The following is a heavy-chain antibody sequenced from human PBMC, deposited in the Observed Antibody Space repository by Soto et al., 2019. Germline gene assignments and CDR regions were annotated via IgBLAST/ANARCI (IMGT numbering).Heavy chain of an antibody. CDR1: GFTVSSNF. Sequence: EVQLVESGGGLVQPGGSLRLSCAASGFTVSSNFMSWVRQTPGKGLEGVSIIYSGGSTYYAESVKGRFTISRDDSXXTLYLQMNSLRVEDTAVYYCARRGSAAGGGWYFDFWGQGTLVTVSS. CDR2: IYSGGST. CDR3: ARRGSAAGGGWYFDF. V-gene: IGHV3-66*01. D-gene: IGHD6-13*01. J-gene: IGHJ4*02.